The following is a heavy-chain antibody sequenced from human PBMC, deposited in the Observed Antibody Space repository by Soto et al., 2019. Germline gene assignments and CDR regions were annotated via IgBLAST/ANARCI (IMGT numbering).Heavy chain of an antibody. Sequence: SETLSLTCAVYGGSFSGYYWSWIRQPPGKGLEWIGEINHSGSTNYNPSLKSRVTISVDTSKNQFSLKLSSVTAADTAVYYCARGYRLLYYFDYWGQGTLVTVSS. V-gene: IGHV4-34*01. CDR1: GGSFSGYY. D-gene: IGHD1-26*01. J-gene: IGHJ4*02. CDR3: ARGYRLLYYFDY. CDR2: INHSGST.